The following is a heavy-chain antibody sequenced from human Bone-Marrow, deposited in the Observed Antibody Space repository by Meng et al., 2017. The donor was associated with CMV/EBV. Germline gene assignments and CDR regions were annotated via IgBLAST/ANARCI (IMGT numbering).Heavy chain of an antibody. CDR2: INPNSGGT. Sequence: ASVKVSCKASGYTFTGYYMHWVRQAPGQGLEWTGWINPNSGGTNYAQKFQGRVTMTRDTSISTAYMELSRLRSEDTAVYYCARGFPAQDIVVVPAARGYYYGMDVWGQGTTVTVSS. CDR3: ARGFPAQDIVVVPAARGYYYGMDV. CDR1: GYTFTGYY. V-gene: IGHV1-2*02. D-gene: IGHD2-2*01. J-gene: IGHJ6*02.